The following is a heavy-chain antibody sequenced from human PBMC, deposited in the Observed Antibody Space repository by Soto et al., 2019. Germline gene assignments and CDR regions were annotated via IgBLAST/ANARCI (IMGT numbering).Heavy chain of an antibody. Sequence: GGSLRLSCAASGFTFSSYSMSWVRQAPGKGLEWVSGFRTSGDGGTTYYADSVKGRFTISRDNSKNMLFLQMNSLRAEDTAIYYCAKKVNSGPGSQYFDYWGQGTLVAVSS. D-gene: IGHD3-10*01. J-gene: IGHJ4*02. V-gene: IGHV3-23*01. CDR3: AKKVNSGPGSQYFDY. CDR1: GFTFSSYS. CDR2: FRTSGDGGTT.